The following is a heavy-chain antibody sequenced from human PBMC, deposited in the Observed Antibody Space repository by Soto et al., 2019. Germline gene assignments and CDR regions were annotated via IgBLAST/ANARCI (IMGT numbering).Heavy chain of an antibody. J-gene: IGHJ4*02. CDR3: ARCQVEDPFDY. V-gene: IGHV1-3*01. Sequence: GASVKVSCKASGYTFTSYAMHWVRQAPGQRLEWMGWINAGNGNTKYSQKFQGRVTITRDTSASTAYMELSSLRTEDTAVYYCARCQVEDPFDYLGQGTLVTVSS. D-gene: IGHD2-15*01. CDR1: GYTFTSYA. CDR2: INAGNGNT.